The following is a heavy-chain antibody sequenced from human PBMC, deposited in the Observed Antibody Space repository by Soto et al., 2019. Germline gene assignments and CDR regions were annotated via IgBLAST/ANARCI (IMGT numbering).Heavy chain of an antibody. CDR2: ISGSGGST. Sequence: SLRLSCAASGFTFSSYAMSWVRQAPGKGLEWVSAISGSGGSTYYADSVKGRFTISRDNSKNTLYLQMNSLRAEDTAVYYCAKTLGYCSSTSCSMDVWGKGTTVTVSS. CDR3: AKTLGYCSSTSCSMDV. J-gene: IGHJ6*04. V-gene: IGHV3-23*01. CDR1: GFTFSSYA. D-gene: IGHD2-2*01.